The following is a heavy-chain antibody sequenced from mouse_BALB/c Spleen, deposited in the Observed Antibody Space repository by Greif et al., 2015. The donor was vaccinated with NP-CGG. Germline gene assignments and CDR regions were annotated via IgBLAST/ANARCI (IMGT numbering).Heavy chain of an antibody. CDR2: IDPANGNT. CDR3: ARNDGFAY. D-gene: IGHD2-12*01. CDR1: GFNIKDTY. Sequence: EVQLVESGAELVKPGASVKLSCTASGFNIKDTYMHWVKQRPEQGLEWIGRIDPANGNTKYDPKFQGKATITADTSSNTAYLQLSSLTPEDTAVYYCARNDGFAYWGQGTLVTVSA. J-gene: IGHJ3*01. V-gene: IGHV14-3*02.